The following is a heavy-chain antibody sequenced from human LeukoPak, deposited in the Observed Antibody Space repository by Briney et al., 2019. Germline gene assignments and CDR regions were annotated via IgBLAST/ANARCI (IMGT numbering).Heavy chain of an antibody. CDR2: INSDWSHT. CDR1: GFTFSNYW. V-gene: IGHV3-74*01. D-gene: IGHD5/OR15-5a*01. J-gene: IGHJ4*02. Sequence: GVSLRLSCAASGFTFSNYWMQWVRQAPGKGLACVSHINSDWSHTSYADSVKGRFTISRDNVKNTVYLHMNTLRAEDTAVYYCARDDVVSRTGLGDSWGQGTLVTVSA. CDR3: ARDDVVSRTGLGDS.